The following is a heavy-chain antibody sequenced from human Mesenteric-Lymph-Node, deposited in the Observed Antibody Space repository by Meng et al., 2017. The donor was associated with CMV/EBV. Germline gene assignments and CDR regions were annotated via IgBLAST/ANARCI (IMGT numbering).Heavy chain of an antibody. CDR3: AKESQGEYDFWRGLDY. V-gene: IGHV3-43*01. CDR1: GFSFDDYT. Sequence: GFSFDDYTIHWVRQAPGEGLEWVSLITWDGGTTYYADSVKGRFTISRDNSKSSLYLQMNGLKTEDTAVYYCAKESQGEYDFWRGLDYWGHGTLVTVSS. D-gene: IGHD3-3*01. CDR2: ITWDGGTT. J-gene: IGHJ4*01.